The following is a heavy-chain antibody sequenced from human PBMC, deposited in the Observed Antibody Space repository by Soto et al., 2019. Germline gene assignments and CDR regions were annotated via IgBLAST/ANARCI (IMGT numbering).Heavy chain of an antibody. CDR3: VTDWGQLGGA. CDR1: GFSFNSFW. V-gene: IGHV3-7*03. J-gene: IGHJ5*01. Sequence: EVQLVESGGGLVQPGGSLRISCAASGFSFNSFWMSWARQAPGKGLEWVAVIKQDGSETYYVGSVKGRFTISRDNAKNSLYLQMNSLRAEDTAVYYCVTDWGQLGGAWGHGILVTVSS. CDR2: IKQDGSET. D-gene: IGHD3-16*01.